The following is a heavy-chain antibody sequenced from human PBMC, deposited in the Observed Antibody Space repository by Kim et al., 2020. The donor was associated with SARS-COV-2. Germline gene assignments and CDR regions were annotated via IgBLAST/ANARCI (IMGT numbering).Heavy chain of an antibody. V-gene: IGHV3-30*04. Sequence: GGSLRLSCAASGFTFSSYAMHWVRQAPGKGLEWVAVISHDGSNKYYADSVKGRFTISRDNSKNTLYLQMNSLRAEDTAVYYCARDLGHLLRYFDWSTNRDPDYGGQGTLVTAPS. CDR2: ISHDGSNK. CDR1: GFTFSSYA. J-gene: IGHJ4*02. D-gene: IGHD3-9*01. CDR3: ARDLGHLLRYFDWSTNRDPDY.